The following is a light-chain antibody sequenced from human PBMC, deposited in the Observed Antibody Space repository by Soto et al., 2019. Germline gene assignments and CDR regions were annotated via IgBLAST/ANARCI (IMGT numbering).Light chain of an antibody. CDR3: CSYAGSSTYV. V-gene: IGLV2-23*02. Sequence: QSALTQPAPVSGSPGQSITISCTGTSSDVGSYNLVSWYQQHPGKAPKLMIYEVSKRPSGVSNRFSGSKSGNPASLTISGLQAEDEADYYCCSYAGSSTYVFGTGTKLTVL. J-gene: IGLJ1*01. CDR1: SSDVGSYNL. CDR2: EVS.